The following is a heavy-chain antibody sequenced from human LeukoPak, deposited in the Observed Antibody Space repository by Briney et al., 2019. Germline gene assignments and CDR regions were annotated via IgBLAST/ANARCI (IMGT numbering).Heavy chain of an antibody. V-gene: IGHV4-59*01. J-gene: IGHJ4*02. CDR1: GGSISSYY. Sequence: SETLSLTCTVSGGSISSYYCSWIRQPPGKGLEWIGYIYYSGSTNYNPSLKSRVTISVDTSKNQFSLKLSSVTAADTAVYYCARDQMEWFYWGQGTLVTVSS. CDR2: IYYSGST. D-gene: IGHD3-3*01. CDR3: ARDQMEWFY.